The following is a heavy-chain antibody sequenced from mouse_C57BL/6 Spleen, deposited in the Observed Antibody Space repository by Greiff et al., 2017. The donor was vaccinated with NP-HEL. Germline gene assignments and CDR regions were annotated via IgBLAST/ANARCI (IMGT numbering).Heavy chain of an antibody. CDR1: GYTFTDYE. J-gene: IGHJ2*01. CDR3: TRRYYGSSYFDY. Sequence: VQLQQSGAELVRPGASVTLSCKASGYTFTDYEMHWVKQTPVQGLEWIGAIDPETGGNAYNQKFKGKAILTADKSSSTAYMELRSLTSEDSAVYYCTRRYYGSSYFDYWGQGTTLTVSS. CDR2: IDPETGGN. D-gene: IGHD1-1*01. V-gene: IGHV1-15*01.